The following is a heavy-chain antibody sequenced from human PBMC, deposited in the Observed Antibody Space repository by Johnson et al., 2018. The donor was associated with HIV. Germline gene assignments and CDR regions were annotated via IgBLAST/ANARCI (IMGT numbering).Heavy chain of an antibody. V-gene: IGHV3-66*02. D-gene: IGHD3-22*01. CDR3: SSPWYYEMYAFDI. Sequence: EVQLVESGGGLVQPGGSLRLSCSASGFSVSSNYMTWVRQAPGKGLAWVSVIYSGGNTYYADSVKGRFSISRDNSKNTVYLQMNSLRPEDTAVYYCSSPWYYEMYAFDIWGQGTLVTVSS. CDR2: IYSGGNT. J-gene: IGHJ3*02. CDR1: GFSVSSNY.